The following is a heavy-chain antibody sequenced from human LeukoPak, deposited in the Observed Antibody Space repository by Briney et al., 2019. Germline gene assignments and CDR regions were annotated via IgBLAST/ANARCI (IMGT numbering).Heavy chain of an antibody. V-gene: IGHV3-43*02. Sequence: GGTLRLSCAASGFTFSSYGMSWVRQAPGKGLEWVSLISWDGGSTYYADSVKGRFTISRDNSKNSLYLQMNSLRTEDTALYYCAKDASSPNAFFDYWGQGTLVTVSS. CDR1: GFTFSSYG. J-gene: IGHJ4*02. CDR2: ISWDGGST. D-gene: IGHD6-13*01. CDR3: AKDASSPNAFFDY.